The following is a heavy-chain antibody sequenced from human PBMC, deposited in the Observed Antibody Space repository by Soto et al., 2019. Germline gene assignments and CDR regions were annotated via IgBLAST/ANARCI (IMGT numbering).Heavy chain of an antibody. J-gene: IGHJ6*03. CDR1: RSTFNSHT. D-gene: IGHD3-3*01. CDR3: VRGVQSPPHYSYYYMDV. V-gene: IGHV1-69*02. Sequence: ASVKVSCKASRSTFNSHTINWVRQAPGQGLDWMGRIIPILGVANYAQRFQGKVTITADKSTSTAYMELTSLRFDDTAMYYCVRGVQSPPHYSYYYMDVWGEGTMVTVSS. CDR2: IIPILGVA.